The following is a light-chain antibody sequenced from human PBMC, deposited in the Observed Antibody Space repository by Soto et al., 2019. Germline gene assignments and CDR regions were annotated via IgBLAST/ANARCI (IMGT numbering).Light chain of an antibody. V-gene: IGKV1-33*01. CDR2: DAS. CDR1: QDISNY. J-gene: IGKJ4*01. Sequence: DIQMTQSPSSLSASVGDRVTITCQASQDISNYLNWYQQKPGKAPKLLIYDASNLETGVPSRFSGSGSGTDFTFNISSLQHEEMATYDCQQYDNLPLTVGGGTKVDIK. CDR3: QQYDNLPLT.